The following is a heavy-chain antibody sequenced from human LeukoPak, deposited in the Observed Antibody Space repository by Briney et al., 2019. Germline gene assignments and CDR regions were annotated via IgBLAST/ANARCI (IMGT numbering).Heavy chain of an antibody. J-gene: IGHJ3*02. D-gene: IGHD2-21*02. V-gene: IGHV3-64*01. CDR1: GFTFSSYA. CDR3: ARAGNCGGDCYSRYAFDI. Sequence: GGSLILSCAASGFTFSSYAMHWVRQAPGKGLEYVSAISSNGGSTYYANFVKGRFTISRDNPKNTLYLQMGSLRAEDMALYYCARAGNCGGDCYSRYAFDIWGQGTMVTVSS. CDR2: ISSNGGST.